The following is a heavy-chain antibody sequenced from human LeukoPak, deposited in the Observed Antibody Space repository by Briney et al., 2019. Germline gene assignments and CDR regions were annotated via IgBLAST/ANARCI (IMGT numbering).Heavy chain of an antibody. CDR2: ITRSSTTI. CDR1: GFTFSLYS. V-gene: IGHV3-48*04. D-gene: IGHD5-12*01. Sequence: GGSLRLSCAASGFTFSLYSMNWVRKAPGKGLEWVSHITRSSTTIYYADSVEGRFTVSRDNAKNSLYLQMDSPRADDTAVYYCARGEVATTYYYGMDVWGQGTTVTVSS. CDR3: ARGEVATTYYYGMDV. J-gene: IGHJ6*02.